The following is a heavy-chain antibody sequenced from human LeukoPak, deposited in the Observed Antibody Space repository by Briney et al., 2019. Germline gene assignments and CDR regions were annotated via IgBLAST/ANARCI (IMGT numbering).Heavy chain of an antibody. CDR2: INPSGGST. D-gene: IGHD5-24*01. V-gene: IGHV1-46*01. J-gene: IGHJ4*02. CDR1: GYTFTSYY. Sequence: GASVKVSCKASGYTFTSYYMHWVRQAPGQGLGWMGIINPSGGSTSYAQQFQGRVTMTRDTSTSTVYMELSSLRSEDMAVYYCARTPVELATDYFDYWGQGTLVTVSS. CDR3: ARTPVELATDYFDY.